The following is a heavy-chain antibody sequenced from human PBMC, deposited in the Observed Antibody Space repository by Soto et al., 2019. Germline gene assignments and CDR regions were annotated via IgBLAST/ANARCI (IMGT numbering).Heavy chain of an antibody. D-gene: IGHD3-22*01. CDR3: AKWIVVAGWYFAL. Sequence: EVQLLESGGGLVQPGGSLRLSCAASGFTFSSYAMSWVRQAPAKGLEWVSAISGSGGSTYYADSVKGRFTISRDNSKNTLYLQMNSLRAEDTAVYYCAKWIVVAGWYFALWGRGTLVTVSS. CDR1: GFTFSSYA. CDR2: ISGSGGST. J-gene: IGHJ2*01. V-gene: IGHV3-23*01.